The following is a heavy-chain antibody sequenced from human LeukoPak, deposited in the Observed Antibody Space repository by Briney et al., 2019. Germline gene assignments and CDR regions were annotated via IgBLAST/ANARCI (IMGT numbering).Heavy chain of an antibody. CDR3: ARSRQLGYSSSSPDY. J-gene: IGHJ4*02. CDR1: GYTFTGYY. D-gene: IGHD6-6*01. Sequence: ASVKVSCKASGYTFTGYYMHWVRQAPGQGLEWMGWIDPNSGGTNYAQKFQGRVTMTRDTSISTAYMELSRLRSDDTAAYYCARSRQLGYSSSSPDYWGQGTLVTVSS. CDR2: IDPNSGGT. V-gene: IGHV1-2*02.